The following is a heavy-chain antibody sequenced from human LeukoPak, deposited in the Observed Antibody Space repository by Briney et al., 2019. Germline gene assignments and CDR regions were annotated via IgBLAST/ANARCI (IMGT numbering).Heavy chain of an antibody. CDR2: IXXDESXT. CDR3: AKTSLSWSGYYLGDYYYYYMDV. J-gene: IGHJ6*03. CDR1: GFIFSXYX. V-gene: IGHV3-30*02. Sequence: PGGXXRXXCAASGFIFSXYXXHWVRQAPGXXXXXXXXIXXDESXTFYADSVKGRFTISRDNSKNTLYLQMNSLRVEDTAVYYCAKTSLSWSGYYLGDYYYYYMDVWGKGTTVTVSS. D-gene: IGHD3-3*01.